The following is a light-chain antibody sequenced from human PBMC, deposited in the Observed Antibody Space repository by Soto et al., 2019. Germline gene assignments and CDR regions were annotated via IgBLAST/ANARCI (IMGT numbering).Light chain of an antibody. Sequence: EIVLTQSPGTLSLSPGERATLSCRASQSITSLYLAWYQQKPGQAPRLLMYDASKRATGIPVRFSGSGSGTDFALTISRLEPEDFAVYYCQHYSSSPYTFGQGTKLEIK. CDR3: QHYSSSPYT. J-gene: IGKJ2*01. V-gene: IGKV3-20*01. CDR2: DAS. CDR1: QSITSLY.